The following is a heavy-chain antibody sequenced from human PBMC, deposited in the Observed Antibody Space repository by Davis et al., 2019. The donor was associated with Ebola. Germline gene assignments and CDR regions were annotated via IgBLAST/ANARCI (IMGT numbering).Heavy chain of an antibody. D-gene: IGHD3-22*01. CDR3: ARALSITMIVAESNWFDP. CDR1: GYTFTSYD. V-gene: IGHV1-8*01. CDR2: MNPNSGNT. Sequence: AASVTVSCKASGYTFTSYDINWVRQATGQGLEWMGWMNPNSGNTGYAQKFQGRVTMTRNTSISTAYMELSSLRSEDTAVYYCARALSITMIVAESNWFDPWGQGTLVTVSS. J-gene: IGHJ5*02.